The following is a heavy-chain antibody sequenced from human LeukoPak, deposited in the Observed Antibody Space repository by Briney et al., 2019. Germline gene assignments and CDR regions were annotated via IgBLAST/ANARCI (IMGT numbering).Heavy chain of an antibody. D-gene: IGHD2-2*01. CDR1: GYSFTSYW. CDR2: IYPGDSDT. V-gene: IGHV5-51*01. Sequence: GESLKISCKGSGYSFTSYWIGWVRQMPGKGLEWMGIIYPGDSDTRYSPSFQGQVTISADKSISTACLQWSSLKASDTAMYYCAAPYPREYCSSTTCYFNYWGQGTLVTVSS. CDR3: AAPYPREYCSSTTCYFNY. J-gene: IGHJ4*02.